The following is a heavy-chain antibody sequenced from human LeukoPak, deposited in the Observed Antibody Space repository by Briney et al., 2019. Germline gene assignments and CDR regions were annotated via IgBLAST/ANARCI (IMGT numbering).Heavy chain of an antibody. Sequence: PGGSLRLSCAASGFTFSSYWMHWVRQAPGKGLVWVSRIHSDGSRTNYADSVKGRFTISRDNAKNTLYLQMNSLRAEDTAVYYCARSAAQWLVLFDYWGQGTLVTVSS. CDR2: IHSDGSRT. CDR3: ARSAAQWLVLFDY. J-gene: IGHJ4*02. V-gene: IGHV3-74*01. CDR1: GFTFSSYW. D-gene: IGHD6-19*01.